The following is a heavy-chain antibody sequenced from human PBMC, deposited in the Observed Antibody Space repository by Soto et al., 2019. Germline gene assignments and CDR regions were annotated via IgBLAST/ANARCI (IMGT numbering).Heavy chain of an antibody. CDR2: IYYSGST. CDR3: ARDGLFYDSSRRAFDI. CDR1: GGSISSGDYY. Sequence: QVQLQESGPGLVKPSQTLSLTCTVSGGSISSGDYYWSWIRQPPGKGLEWIGYIYYSGSTYYNPSLKSRVTISVDTSKNQFSLKLSSVTAADTAVYYCARDGLFYDSSRRAFDIWGQGTMGNVSS. J-gene: IGHJ3*02. D-gene: IGHD3-22*01. V-gene: IGHV4-30-4*01.